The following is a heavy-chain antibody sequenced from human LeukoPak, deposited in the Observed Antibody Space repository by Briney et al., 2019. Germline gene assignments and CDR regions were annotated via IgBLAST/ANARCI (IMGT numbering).Heavy chain of an antibody. CDR1: GGSIGPYY. CDR2: SYTTGST. J-gene: IGHJ4*02. D-gene: IGHD3-16*01. Sequence: PSETLSLTCTVSGGSIGPYYWSWLRQPAGKALEWIGRSYTTGSTNYNPPLKSRVTMSLDTSKNQFSLKLSSVTAADTAVYYCARSGGSGFQHDSWGQGTLVTVSS. CDR3: ARSGGSGFQHDS. V-gene: IGHV4-4*07.